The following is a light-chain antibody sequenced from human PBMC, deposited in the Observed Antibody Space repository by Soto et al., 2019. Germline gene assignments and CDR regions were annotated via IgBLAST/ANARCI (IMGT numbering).Light chain of an antibody. Sequence: QSVLTQPPSVSGAPGQRVTISCTGSSSNIGAGYDVHWYQLFPGTAPKLLIYNNSNRPSGVPDRFSGSKSGTSASQAITGLQAEDEADYYCQSYDSSLSGVVFGGGTKLTVL. CDR2: NNS. CDR1: SSNIGAGYD. CDR3: QSYDSSLSGVV. V-gene: IGLV1-40*01. J-gene: IGLJ2*01.